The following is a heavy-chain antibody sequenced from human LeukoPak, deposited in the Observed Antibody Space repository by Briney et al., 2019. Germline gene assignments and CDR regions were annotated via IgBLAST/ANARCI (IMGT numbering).Heavy chain of an antibody. J-gene: IGHJ4*02. CDR1: GFTFSSYG. D-gene: IGHD2-2*01. CDR2: IRYDGSEK. V-gene: IGHV3-30*02. Sequence: PGGSLRLSCAASGFTFSSYGMHWVRQAPGKGLEWVAFIRYDGSEKYSADSVKGRCIISRDNPKNTLYLQMNSPRAEDTAVYYCAKDRGVVVVPAAMDYWGQGTLVTVSS. CDR3: AKDRGVVVVPAAMDY.